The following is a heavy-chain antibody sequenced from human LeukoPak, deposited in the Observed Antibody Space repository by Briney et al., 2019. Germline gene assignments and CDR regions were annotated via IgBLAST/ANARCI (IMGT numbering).Heavy chain of an antibody. V-gene: IGHV4-59*08. Sequence: PSETLSLTCTVSGGSISSYYWSWIRQPPGKGLEWIGYIYYSGSTNYNPSLKSRVTISVDTSKSQFSLKLSSVTAAGTAVYYCARHAAVEGSSGWSPLWWFDPWGQGTLVTVSS. D-gene: IGHD6-19*01. CDR3: ARHAAVEGSSGWSPLWWFDP. J-gene: IGHJ5*02. CDR1: GGSISSYY. CDR2: IYYSGST.